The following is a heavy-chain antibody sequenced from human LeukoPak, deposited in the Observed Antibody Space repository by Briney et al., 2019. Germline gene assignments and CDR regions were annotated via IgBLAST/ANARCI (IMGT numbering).Heavy chain of an antibody. J-gene: IGHJ6*02. CDR1: GFTFKSHN. CDR3: GRDGGVAYGLDV. Sequence: GGSLRLSCAASGFTFKSHNMNWVRQAPGKGLEWVSFTSGDSKVIYYADSVKGRFTISRDNSKNSLYLQMDSLRADDTAVYYCGRDGGVAYGLDVWGQGTTVTVSS. V-gene: IGHV3-48*01. CDR2: TSGDSKVI. D-gene: IGHD3-3*01.